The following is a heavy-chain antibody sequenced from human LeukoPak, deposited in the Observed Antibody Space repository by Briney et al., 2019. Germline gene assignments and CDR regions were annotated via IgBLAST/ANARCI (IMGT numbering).Heavy chain of an antibody. D-gene: IGHD3-10*01. CDR2: INGDGSTT. CDR3: ASLVGSYYPPVEAFDV. J-gene: IGHJ3*01. Sequence: GGSLRLSCAASGFSFRSCWMHWVRQAPGKELVWVSRINGDGSTTNYADSVRGRFTISRDNAKNTLYLQMNSLRADDSAVYFCASLVGSYYPPVEAFDVWGERTIVTVSS. V-gene: IGHV3-74*01. CDR1: GFSFRSCW.